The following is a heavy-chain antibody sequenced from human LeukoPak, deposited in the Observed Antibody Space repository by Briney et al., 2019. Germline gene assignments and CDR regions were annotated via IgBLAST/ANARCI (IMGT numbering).Heavy chain of an antibody. CDR3: AREYSSSSVGAFDI. Sequence: SETLSLTCAVYGGSFSGYYWSWIRQPPGKGLGWIGEINHSGSTNYNPSLKSRVTISVDTSKNQFSLKLSSVTAADTAVYYCAREYSSSSVGAFDIWGQGTMVTVSS. CDR1: GGSFSGYY. V-gene: IGHV4-34*01. D-gene: IGHD6-6*01. CDR2: INHSGST. J-gene: IGHJ3*02.